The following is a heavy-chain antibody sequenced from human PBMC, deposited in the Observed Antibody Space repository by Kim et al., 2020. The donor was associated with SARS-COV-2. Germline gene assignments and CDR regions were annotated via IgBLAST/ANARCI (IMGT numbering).Heavy chain of an antibody. D-gene: IGHD3-3*01. Sequence: SVKVSCKASGGTFSSYAISWVRQAPGQGLEWMGGIIPIFGTANYAQKFQGRVTITADESTSTAYMELSSLRSEDTAVYYCARGDPTRFWSGYSSYGMDVWGQGTTVTVSS. CDR3: ARGDPTRFWSGYSSYGMDV. V-gene: IGHV1-69*13. J-gene: IGHJ6*02. CDR2: IIPIFGTA. CDR1: GGTFSSYA.